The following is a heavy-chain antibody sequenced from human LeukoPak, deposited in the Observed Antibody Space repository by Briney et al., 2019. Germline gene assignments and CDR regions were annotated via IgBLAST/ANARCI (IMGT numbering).Heavy chain of an antibody. J-gene: IGHJ4*02. V-gene: IGHV4-39*01. CDR3: ARVGLIAVDFDY. CDR1: GGSISSSSYY. CDR2: IYYSGST. Sequence: PETLSLTCTVSGGSISSSSYYWGWIRQPPGKGLEWIGSIYYSGSTYYNPSLKSRVTISVDTSKNQFSLKLSSVTAADTAVYYCARVGLIAVDFDYWGQGTLVTVSS. D-gene: IGHD6-19*01.